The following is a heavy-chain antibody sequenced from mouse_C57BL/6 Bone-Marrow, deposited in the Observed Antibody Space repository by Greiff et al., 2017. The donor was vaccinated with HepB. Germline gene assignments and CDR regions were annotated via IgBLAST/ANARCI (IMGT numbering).Heavy chain of an antibody. V-gene: IGHV14-1*01. D-gene: IGHD1-1*01. CDR1: GFNIKDYY. CDR2: IDPEDGDT. CDR3: TTGYGSSLYYVDY. Sequence: VQLQQSGAELVRPGASVKLSCTASGFNIKDYYMHWVKQRPEQGLEWIGRIDPEDGDTEYAPKFQGKATMTADTSSNTAYLQLSSLTSEDTAVYYCTTGYGSSLYYVDYWGQGTTLTVSS. J-gene: IGHJ2*01.